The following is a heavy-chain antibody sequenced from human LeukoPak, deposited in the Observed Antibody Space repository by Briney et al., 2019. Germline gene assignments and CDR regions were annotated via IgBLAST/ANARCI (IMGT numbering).Heavy chain of an antibody. D-gene: IGHD3-9*01. V-gene: IGHV1-69*13. J-gene: IGHJ4*02. CDR2: IIPIFGTA. CDR1: GGTFSSYA. Sequence: LAASVTVSCKASGGTFSSYAISWVRQAPGQRLEWMGGIIPIFGTANYAQKFQGRVTITADESTSTAYMELSSLRSEDTAVYYCARGRYDILTGHYYWGQGTLVTVSS. CDR3: ARGRYDILTGHYY.